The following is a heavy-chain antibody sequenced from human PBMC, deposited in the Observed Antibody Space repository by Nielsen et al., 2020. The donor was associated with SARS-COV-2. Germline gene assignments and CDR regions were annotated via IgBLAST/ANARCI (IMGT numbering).Heavy chain of an antibody. CDR3: ARAGGYCSGGSCYGMDV. V-gene: IGHV1-3*01. CDR1: GYTFTSYA. CDR2: INAGNGNT. Sequence: ASVKVSCKASGYTFTSYAMHWVRQAPGQRLEWMGWINAGNGNTKYSQKFQGRVTITADESTSTAYMELSSLRSEDTAVYYCARAGGYCSGGSCYGMDVWGQGTTVTVSS. J-gene: IGHJ6*02. D-gene: IGHD2-15*01.